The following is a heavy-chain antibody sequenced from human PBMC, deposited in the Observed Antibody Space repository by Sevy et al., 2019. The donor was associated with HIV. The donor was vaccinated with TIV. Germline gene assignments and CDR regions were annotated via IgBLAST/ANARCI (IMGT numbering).Heavy chain of an antibody. CDR1: GFNFGNYA. CDR2: VNWNTDSV. V-gene: IGHV3-9*01. D-gene: IGHD6-19*01. J-gene: IGHJ4*02. Sequence: GGSLRLSCAVSGFNFGNYAMHWVRQAPGKGLDWVSGVNWNTDSVGYADSGEGRFTISRDNAKNSLYLFMYNLRVEDTALYYCAKGSGSGWYQPSSFLDTWGQGTLVTVSS. CDR3: AKGSGSGWYQPSSFLDT.